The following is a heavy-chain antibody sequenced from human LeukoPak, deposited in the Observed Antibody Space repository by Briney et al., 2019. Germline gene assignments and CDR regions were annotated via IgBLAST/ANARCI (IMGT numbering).Heavy chain of an antibody. CDR3: AKDSGFGWYLDY. CDR2: ISYDGSNK. Sequence: GRSLRLSCAASGFTFSSYGMHWVRQAPGKGLEWVAVISYDGSNKYYADSVKGRFTISRDNSKNTLYLQMNSLRAEDTAVYYCAKDSGFGWYLDYWGQGTLVTVSS. D-gene: IGHD5-12*01. CDR1: GFTFSSYG. J-gene: IGHJ4*02. V-gene: IGHV3-30*18.